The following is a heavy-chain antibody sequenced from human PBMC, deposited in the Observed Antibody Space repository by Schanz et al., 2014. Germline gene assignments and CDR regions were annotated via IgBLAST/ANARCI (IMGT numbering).Heavy chain of an antibody. J-gene: IGHJ4*02. CDR2: MNSKTGNT. Sequence: QVQLVQSGGEVKKPGASVKVSCKASGYTFTSYDINWVRQATGQGLEWMGWMNSKTGNTGYAQRFQGRVTMTRNTSITTAYLELSSLRPGDTAVYYCARESSNDIVLVPGAVFDHWGQGILVTVSS. V-gene: IGHV1-8*01. D-gene: IGHD2-2*01. CDR1: GYTFTSYD. CDR3: ARESSNDIVLVPGAVFDH.